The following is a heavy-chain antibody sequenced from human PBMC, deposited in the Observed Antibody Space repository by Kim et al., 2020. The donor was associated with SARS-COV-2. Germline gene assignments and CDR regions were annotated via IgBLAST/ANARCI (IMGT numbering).Heavy chain of an antibody. J-gene: IGHJ3*02. Sequence: GGSLRLSCAASGFTFSSYSMNWVRQAPGKGLEWVSSISSSSSYIYYADSVKGRFTISRDNAKNSLYLQMNSLRAEDTAVYYCATMDGVTYYYASLSYGTDAFDTWGQGTLVTVSS. V-gene: IGHV3-21*01. D-gene: IGHD3-10*01. CDR3: ATMDGVTYYYASLSYGTDAFDT. CDR1: GFTFSSYS. CDR2: ISSSSSYI.